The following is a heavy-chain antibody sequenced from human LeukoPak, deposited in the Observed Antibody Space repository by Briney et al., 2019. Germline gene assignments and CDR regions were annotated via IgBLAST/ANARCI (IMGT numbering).Heavy chain of an antibody. J-gene: IGHJ4*02. Sequence: PGGSLRLSCAASGFTFSKFWMGWVRQAPGKGLEWVANIKEDGTTTYYVNSVKGRFTISRDNAKNSLYLEMNSVRVEDTALYYCAMVLGYGYFGPWGQGTLVAVSS. CDR1: GFTFSKFW. CDR2: IKEDGTTT. D-gene: IGHD5-18*01. CDR3: AMVLGYGYFGP. V-gene: IGHV3-7*01.